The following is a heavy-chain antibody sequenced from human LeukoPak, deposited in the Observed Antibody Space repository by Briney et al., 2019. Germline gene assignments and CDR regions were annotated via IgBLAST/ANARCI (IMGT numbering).Heavy chain of an antibody. CDR1: GFTFSSYE. Sequence: GGSLRLSCTASGFTFSSYEMNWVRQAPGKGLEWVSYISSGTTTIYYADSVKGRFIISRDNAKNSLYLQMNSLRAEDTAVYYCARRYCSSTSCTLDYWGQGTLVTVSS. V-gene: IGHV3-48*03. D-gene: IGHD2-2*01. J-gene: IGHJ4*02. CDR3: ARRYCSSTSCTLDY. CDR2: ISSGTTTI.